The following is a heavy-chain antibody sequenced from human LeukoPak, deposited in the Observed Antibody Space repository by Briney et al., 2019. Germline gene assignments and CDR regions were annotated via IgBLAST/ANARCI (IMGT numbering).Heavy chain of an antibody. CDR2: INAGNGNT. Sequence: ASVKVSCKASGYTFTSYAMHWVRQAPGQRLEWMGWINAGNGNTKYSQKFQGRVTLTRDTSASTAYMELSSLRSEDTAVYYCASRYDSSGYDYYGMDVWGQGTTVTVSS. CDR3: ASRYDSSGYDYYGMDV. D-gene: IGHD3-22*01. J-gene: IGHJ6*02. CDR1: GYTFTSYA. V-gene: IGHV1-3*01.